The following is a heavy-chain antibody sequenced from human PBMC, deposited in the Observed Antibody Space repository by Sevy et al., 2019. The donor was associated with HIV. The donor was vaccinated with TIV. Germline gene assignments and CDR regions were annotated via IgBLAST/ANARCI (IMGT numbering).Heavy chain of an antibody. Sequence: GGSLRLSCAASGFTFSSYSMNWVRQAPGKGLERVSSISSRNIYIYYVDSVKGRFTISRDNAKNSLDLQMNSLRAEDTAVYYCARGVGVVGGVIDSWCQGTLVTVSS. CDR1: GFTFSSYS. V-gene: IGHV3-21*01. CDR3: ARGVGVVGGVIDS. CDR2: ISSRNIYI. J-gene: IGHJ4*02. D-gene: IGHD3-10*01.